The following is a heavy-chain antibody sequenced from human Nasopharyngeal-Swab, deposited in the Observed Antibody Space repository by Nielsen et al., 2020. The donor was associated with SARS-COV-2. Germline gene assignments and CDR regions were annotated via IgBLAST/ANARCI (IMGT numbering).Heavy chain of an antibody. CDR1: GGSFRDYF. D-gene: IGHD3-3*01. CDR2: IDHSGRT. Sequence: SETLSLTCAVYGGSFRDYFWTWIRQPPGKGLEWIAEIDHSGRTNYNPSLKSRFTVSVDTSKNQFSLKVSSVTAADTAIYYCARGFSTATTFVDVWGKGAMVTVSS. J-gene: IGHJ6*04. CDR3: ARGFSTATTFVDV. V-gene: IGHV4-34*01.